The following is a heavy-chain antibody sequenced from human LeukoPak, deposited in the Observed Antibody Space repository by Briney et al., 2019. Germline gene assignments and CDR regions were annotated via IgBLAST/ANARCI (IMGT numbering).Heavy chain of an antibody. V-gene: IGHV4-59*01. J-gene: IGHJ4*02. Sequence: SETLSLTCTVSGGSISSYYWSWIRQPPGKGLEWIGYIYYSGSTNYNPSLKSRVTISVDTSKNQFSLKLSSVTAEDTAVYYCARGAVWYLFDYWGQGTLVTVSS. CDR3: ARGAVWYLFDY. CDR1: GGSISSYY. CDR2: IYYSGST. D-gene: IGHD6-13*01.